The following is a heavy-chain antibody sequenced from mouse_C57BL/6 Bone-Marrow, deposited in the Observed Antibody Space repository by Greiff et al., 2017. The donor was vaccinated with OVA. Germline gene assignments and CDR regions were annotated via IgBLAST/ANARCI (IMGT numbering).Heavy chain of an antibody. CDR2: IDPANDNT. CDR1: GFNIKNTY. Sequence: VTLKESVAELVRPGASVKLSCTASGFNIKNTYMHWVKQRPEQGLEWIGRIDPANDNTNYAPKFQGKATMTADTSSNTAYLQLSSLSSEDTAVYCCARGNFGSSFYAMDYWGQGTSVTVSS. J-gene: IGHJ4*01. V-gene: IGHV14-3*01. CDR3: ARGNFGSSFYAMDY. D-gene: IGHD1-1*01.